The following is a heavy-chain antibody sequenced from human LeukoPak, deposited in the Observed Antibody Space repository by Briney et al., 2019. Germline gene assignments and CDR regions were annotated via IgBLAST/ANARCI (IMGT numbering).Heavy chain of an antibody. CDR3: ARWGYTLQFDY. Sequence: SETLSLTCTVSGYSISSGYYWGWIRQPPGKGLEWIGSIYHSGSTYYNPSLKSRVTISVDTSKNQFSLKLSSATAADTAVYYCARWGYTLQFDYWGQGTLVTVSS. J-gene: IGHJ4*02. V-gene: IGHV4-38-2*02. CDR2: IYHSGST. CDR1: GYSISSGYY. D-gene: IGHD5-24*01.